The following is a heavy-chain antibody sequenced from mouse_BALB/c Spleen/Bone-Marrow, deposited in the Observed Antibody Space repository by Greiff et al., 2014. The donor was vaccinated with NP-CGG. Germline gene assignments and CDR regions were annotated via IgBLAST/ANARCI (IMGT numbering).Heavy chain of an antibody. CDR1: GYAFSSYW. CDR2: IYPGDGDT. V-gene: IGHV1-80*01. Sequence: QVQLQQSGAELVRPGSSVKISSKASGYAFSSYWMNWVKQRPGQGLEWIGQIYPGDGDTNYNGKFKGKATLTADKSSITAYMQLSSLTSEDSAVYFCARRGYYYGSSYVDYWGQGTTLTVSS. CDR3: ARRGYYYGSSYVDY. D-gene: IGHD1-1*01. J-gene: IGHJ2*01.